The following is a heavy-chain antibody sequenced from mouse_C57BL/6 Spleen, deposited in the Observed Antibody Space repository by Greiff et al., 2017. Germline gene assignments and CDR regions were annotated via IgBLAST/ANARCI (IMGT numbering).Heavy chain of an antibody. D-gene: IGHD2-1*01. J-gene: IGHJ2*01. V-gene: IGHV3-6*01. Sequence: VQLQQSGPGLVKPSQSLSLTCSVTCYSITSGYYWNWIRQFPGNKLEWMGYISYDGSNNYNPSLKNRISITRDTSKNQFFLKLNSVTTEDTATYYCARDRPLYRYFDYWGQGTTLTVSS. CDR1: CYSITSGYY. CDR3: ARDRPLYRYFDY. CDR2: ISYDGSN.